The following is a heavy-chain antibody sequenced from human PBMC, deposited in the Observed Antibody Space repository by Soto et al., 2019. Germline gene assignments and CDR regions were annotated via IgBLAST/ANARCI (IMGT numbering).Heavy chain of an antibody. CDR2: IKSKTDGGTT. V-gene: IGHV3-15*07. D-gene: IGHD1-26*01. Sequence: PGGSLRLSCAASGFTFSNAWMNWVRQAPGKGLEWVGRIKSKTDGGTTDYAAPVKGRFTISRDDSKNTLYLQMNSLKTEDTAVYYCTTDPWDGHEAPYYYYGMDVWGQGTTVTVSS. CDR1: GFTFSNAW. J-gene: IGHJ6*02. CDR3: TTDPWDGHEAPYYYYGMDV.